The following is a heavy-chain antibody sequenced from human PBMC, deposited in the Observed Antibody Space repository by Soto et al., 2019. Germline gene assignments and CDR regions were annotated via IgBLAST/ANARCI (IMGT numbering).Heavy chain of an antibody. J-gene: IGHJ4*02. D-gene: IGHD3-3*01. CDR2: ISGSGGST. CDR1: GFTFSSYA. Sequence: EVQLLESGGGLVQPGGSLRLSCAASGFTFSSYAMSWVRQAPGKGLEWVSAISGSGGSTYYADSVKGRFTISRDNSKNTLYLQMNSLRAEDTAVYYCATFGSYWSGYWSPQRNEFEYWGQGTLVTVSS. V-gene: IGHV3-23*01. CDR3: ATFGSYWSGYWSPQRNEFEY.